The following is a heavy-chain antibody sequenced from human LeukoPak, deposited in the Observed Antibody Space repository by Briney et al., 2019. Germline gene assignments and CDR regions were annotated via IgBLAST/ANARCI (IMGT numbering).Heavy chain of an antibody. J-gene: IGHJ4*02. Sequence: GRSLRLSCAASGFTFSSYGMHWVRQAPGKGLEWVAVISYDGSNKYYADSVKGRFTISRDNSKNALYLQMNSLRAEDTAVYYCARGRGWLQLVYWGQGTLVTVSS. D-gene: IGHD5-24*01. CDR1: GFTFSSYG. V-gene: IGHV3-30*03. CDR3: ARGRGWLQLVY. CDR2: ISYDGSNK.